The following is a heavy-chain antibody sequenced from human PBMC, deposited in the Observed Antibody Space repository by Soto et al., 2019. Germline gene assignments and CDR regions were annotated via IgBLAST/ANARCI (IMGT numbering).Heavy chain of an antibody. Sequence: ASVKVSCKASGYTSTSYGISWVRQAPGQGLEWMGWINPNSGGTNYAQKFQGWVTMTRDTSISTAYMELSRLRSDDTAVYYCARLPATEGGLDYWGQGTLVTVS. CDR3: ARLPATEGGLDY. J-gene: IGHJ4*02. CDR2: INPNSGGT. D-gene: IGHD6-25*01. V-gene: IGHV1-2*04. CDR1: GYTSTSYG.